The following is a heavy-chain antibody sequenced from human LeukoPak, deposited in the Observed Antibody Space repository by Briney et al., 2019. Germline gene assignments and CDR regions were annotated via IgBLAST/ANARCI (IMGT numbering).Heavy chain of an antibody. CDR2: ISYDGSNK. CDR3: AREGFDC. Sequence: GSLRLSCAASGFTFSSYAMHWVRQAPGKGLEWVAVISYDGSNKYYADSVKGRFTPSRDNPKNTLYLQMNSLRAEDTAVYYCAREGFDCWGQGTLVTVSS. CDR1: GFTFSSYA. J-gene: IGHJ4*02. V-gene: IGHV3-30*04.